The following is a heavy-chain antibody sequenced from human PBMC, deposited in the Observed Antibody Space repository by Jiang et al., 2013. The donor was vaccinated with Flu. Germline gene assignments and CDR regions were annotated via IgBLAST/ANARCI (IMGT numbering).Heavy chain of an antibody. V-gene: IGHV3-33*01. D-gene: IGHD2/OR15-2a*01. CDR1: GFTFSSYG. J-gene: IGHJ6*02. Sequence: QLLESGGGVVQPGRSLRLSCAASGFTFSSYGMHWVRQAPGKGLEWVAVIWYDGSNKYYADSVKGRFTISRDNSKNTLYLQMNSLRAEDTAVYYCAREFFLTTHYGMDVWGQGTTVTVSS. CDR3: AREFFLTTHYGMDV. CDR2: IWYDGSNK.